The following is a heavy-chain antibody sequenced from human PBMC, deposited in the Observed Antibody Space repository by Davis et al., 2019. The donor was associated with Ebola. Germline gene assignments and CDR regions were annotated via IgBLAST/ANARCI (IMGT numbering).Heavy chain of an antibody. CDR1: GGSLSSYY. J-gene: IGHJ5*02. V-gene: IGHV4-59*01. Sequence: PGGSLRLSCTVSGGSLSSYYWSWIRQPPGKGLEWIGYIYNIGSTTYNPSLESRVTISIDTSNNQFSLKLSSVTAADTAMYYCAREADYYDNDGYANWFDPWGQGTPVTVSS. D-gene: IGHD3-22*01. CDR2: IYNIGST. CDR3: AREADYYDNDGYANWFDP.